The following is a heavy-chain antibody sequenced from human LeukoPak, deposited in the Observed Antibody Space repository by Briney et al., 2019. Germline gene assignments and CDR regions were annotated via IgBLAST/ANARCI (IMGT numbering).Heavy chain of an antibody. Sequence: ASVKVSCKASGYTFSTYDINWVRQATGQGLEWMGWMNPNSGNTDYAQKFQGRVTMTRNTSISTAYMELSGLRSEDTAVYYCARVRYYGPGIYYRGLAYWGQGSLVTVSS. J-gene: IGHJ4*02. V-gene: IGHV1-8*01. CDR3: ARVRYYGPGIYYRGLAY. D-gene: IGHD3-10*01. CDR2: MNPNSGNT. CDR1: GYTFSTYD.